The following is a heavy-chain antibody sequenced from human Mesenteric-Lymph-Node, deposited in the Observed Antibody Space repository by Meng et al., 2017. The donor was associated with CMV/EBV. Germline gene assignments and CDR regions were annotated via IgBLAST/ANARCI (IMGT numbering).Heavy chain of an antibody. J-gene: IGHJ4*02. V-gene: IGHV1-8*02. CDR1: GYTFTGYY. D-gene: IGHD3-3*01. Sequence: ASVKVSCKASGYTFTGYYMHWVRQATGQGLEWMGWMNPNSGNTGYAQKFQGRVTMTRNTSINTAYMELSSLRSEDTAVYYCARGGGLVRFLEWLNYWGQGTLVTVSS. CDR3: ARGGGLVRFLEWLNY. CDR2: MNPNSGNT.